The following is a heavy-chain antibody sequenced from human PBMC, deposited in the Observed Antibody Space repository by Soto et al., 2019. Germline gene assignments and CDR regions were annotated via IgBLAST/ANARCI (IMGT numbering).Heavy chain of an antibody. Sequence: GASVKVSCKASGYTFTSYAMHWVRQAPGQRLEWMGWINAGNGNTKYSQKFQGRVTITRDTSASTSYMELSSLRSEDTAVYYCAGTYSSSWQYYYYYGMDVWGQGTTVTVSS. CDR1: GYTFTSYA. D-gene: IGHD6-13*01. V-gene: IGHV1-3*01. CDR3: AGTYSSSWQYYYYYGMDV. CDR2: INAGNGNT. J-gene: IGHJ6*02.